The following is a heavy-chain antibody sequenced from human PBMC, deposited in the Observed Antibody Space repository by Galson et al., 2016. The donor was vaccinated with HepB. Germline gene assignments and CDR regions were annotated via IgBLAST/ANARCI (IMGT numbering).Heavy chain of an antibody. D-gene: IGHD3-3*01. CDR3: AKVPSDFWSGYYLYFDY. Sequence: SLRLSCAASGFIFSTYAMSWVRQAPGKGLEWVSFISGSAGSTYYADSVKGRFPISRDNSMNPRYLLMNSLRAEESAVYYCAKVPSDFWSGYYLYFDYWGQGTLVTVSS. CDR1: GFIFSTYA. CDR2: ISGSAGST. J-gene: IGHJ4*02. V-gene: IGHV3-23*01.